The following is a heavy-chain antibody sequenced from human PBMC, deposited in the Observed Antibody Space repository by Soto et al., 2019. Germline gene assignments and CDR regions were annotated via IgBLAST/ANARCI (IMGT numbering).Heavy chain of an antibody. J-gene: IGHJ4*02. CDR3: ARGASTRIASAGTLECYS. Sequence: QVQLQESGPGLVKPSQTLSLTCTVSGGSISRGGYYWSWIRQHPGKGLAWIGYIYYSGSAYYNPSLKSRVTMSVDTSKNQFSLKLSSVTAEDTAVYYCARGASTRIASAGTLECYSWGQGTLVTVSS. CDR1: GGSISRGGYY. CDR2: IYYSGSA. D-gene: IGHD6-13*01. V-gene: IGHV4-31*03.